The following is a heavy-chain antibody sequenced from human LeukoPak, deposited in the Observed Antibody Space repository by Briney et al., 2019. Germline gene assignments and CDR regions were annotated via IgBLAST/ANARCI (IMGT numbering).Heavy chain of an antibody. CDR3: AKGELRYFDWYLGA. Sequence: GGSLRLSCAASGFTITTNYMNWVRQAPGKGLEWVTFIRYDESNKYYADSVKGRFTISRDISKNTLYLQMNSLRAEDTAVYYCAKGELRYFDWYLGAWGQGTLVTVSS. CDR1: GFTITTNY. CDR2: IRYDESNK. D-gene: IGHD3-9*01. V-gene: IGHV3-30*02. J-gene: IGHJ5*02.